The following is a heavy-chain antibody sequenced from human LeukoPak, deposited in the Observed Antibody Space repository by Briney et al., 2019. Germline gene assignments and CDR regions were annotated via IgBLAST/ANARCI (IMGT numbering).Heavy chain of an antibody. Sequence: GGSLRLSCATSGFSFYNLAFHWVRQAPGKGLEWVSLISHDGNSRKYADSVKGRFIVSRDNSKNTLYLQMNSLRSEDTAVYYCAKVSLNMVNDAFDIWGQGTMVSVSS. J-gene: IGHJ3*02. CDR3: AKVSLNMVNDAFDI. D-gene: IGHD4/OR15-4a*01. V-gene: IGHV3-30*04. CDR2: ISHDGNSR. CDR1: GFSFYNLA.